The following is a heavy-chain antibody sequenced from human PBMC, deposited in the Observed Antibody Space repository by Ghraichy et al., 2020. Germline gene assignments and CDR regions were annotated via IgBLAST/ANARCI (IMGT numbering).Heavy chain of an antibody. J-gene: IGHJ4*02. CDR2: IWYDGSDK. Sequence: GGSLRLSCAASGFTFRNHGMHWVRQAPGKGLEWVAVIWYDGSDKYYADSVKGRFTISRDNSKNTLHLQMNSLRVEDTAVYYCARDIVARYFDYWGQGSPVTVSS. V-gene: IGHV3-33*01. D-gene: IGHD6-6*01. CDR1: GFTFRNHG. CDR3: ARDIVARYFDY.